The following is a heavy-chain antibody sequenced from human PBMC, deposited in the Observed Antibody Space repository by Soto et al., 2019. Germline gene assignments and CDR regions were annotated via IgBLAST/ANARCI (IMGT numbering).Heavy chain of an antibody. CDR3: AREEGITIFGAQDAFDI. V-gene: IGHV3-30-3*01. J-gene: IGHJ3*02. CDR1: GFTFSSYA. D-gene: IGHD3-3*01. Sequence: VQLVESGGGLVQPGRSLRLSCAASGFTFSSYAMHWVRQAPGKGLEWVAVISYDGSNKYYADSVKGRFTISRDNSKNTLYLQMNSLRAEDTAVYYCAREEGITIFGAQDAFDIWGQGTMVTVSS. CDR2: ISYDGSNK.